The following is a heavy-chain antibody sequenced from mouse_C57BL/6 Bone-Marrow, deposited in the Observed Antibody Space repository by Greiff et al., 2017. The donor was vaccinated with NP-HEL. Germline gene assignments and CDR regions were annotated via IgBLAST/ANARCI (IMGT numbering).Heavy chain of an antibody. D-gene: IGHD1-1*01. J-gene: IGHJ4*01. CDR2: INPNNGGT. CDR1: GYTFTDYN. Sequence: EVQLQQSGPKLVKPGASVKMSCKASGYTFTDYNMHWVKQSHGKSLEWIGYINPNNGGTSYNQKFKGKATLTVNKSSSTAYMELRSLTSEDSAVYYCARDYYGSSYVDYAMDYWGQGTSVTVSS. CDR3: ARDYYGSSYVDYAMDY. V-gene: IGHV1-22*01.